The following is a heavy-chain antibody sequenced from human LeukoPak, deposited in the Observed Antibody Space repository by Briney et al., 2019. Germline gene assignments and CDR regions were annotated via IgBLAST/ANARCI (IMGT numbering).Heavy chain of an antibody. CDR3: ARENYGVP. J-gene: IGHJ5*02. CDR1: GYTFTVYY. CDR2: IIPGSGGT. Sequence: ASVKVSCKASGYTFTVYYIHWVRQAPGQGLEWMGRIIPGSGGTNYAQKFQGRVTMTRDTSINTAYMEQSRLTSDDTAVYNCARENYGVPWGQGTLVTVSS. V-gene: IGHV1-2*06. D-gene: IGHD4-17*01.